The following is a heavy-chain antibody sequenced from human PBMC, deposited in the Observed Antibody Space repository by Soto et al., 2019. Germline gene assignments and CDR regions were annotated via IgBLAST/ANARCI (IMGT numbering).Heavy chain of an antibody. J-gene: IGHJ6*02. Sequence: VASVQVSCKASGGTFSSSAISWVRQAPGQGLEWMGAIIPVFGTAHYAQKFQGRVTITADKPTIRAYVELIRLRAEDTGVYWCARGRPERGKDVWGQGTTVTVSS. D-gene: IGHD6-25*01. CDR2: IIPVFGTA. CDR1: GGTFSSSA. V-gene: IGHV1-69*06. CDR3: ARGRPERGKDV.